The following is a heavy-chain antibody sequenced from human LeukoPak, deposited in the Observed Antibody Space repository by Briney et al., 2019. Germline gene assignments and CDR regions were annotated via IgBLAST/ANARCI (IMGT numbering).Heavy chain of an antibody. CDR3: AKDVDFTIFGVVTYFDY. CDR2: ISGSGGST. Sequence: GGSLRLSCAASGFTFSSYAMSWVRQAPGKGLEWVSAISGSGGSTYYADSVKGRFTISRDNSKNTLYLQMNSLRAEDTAVYYCAKDVDFTIFGVVTYFDYWGQGTLVTVSS. V-gene: IGHV3-23*01. J-gene: IGHJ4*02. CDR1: GFTFSSYA. D-gene: IGHD3-3*01.